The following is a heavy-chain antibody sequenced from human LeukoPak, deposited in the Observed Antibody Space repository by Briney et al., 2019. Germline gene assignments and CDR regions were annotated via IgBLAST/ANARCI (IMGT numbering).Heavy chain of an antibody. J-gene: IGHJ6*03. Sequence: PSETLSLTCSVSGGSISSSSYYWGWIRQPPGKGLEWIGSIYYSGSTYYNPSLKSRVTISVDTSKNQFSLKLSSVTAADTAVYYCARDTAAGKTYYYYYYMDVWGKGTTVTVSS. CDR1: GGSISSSSYY. V-gene: IGHV4-39*07. D-gene: IGHD6-13*01. CDR2: IYYSGST. CDR3: ARDTAAGKTYYYYYYMDV.